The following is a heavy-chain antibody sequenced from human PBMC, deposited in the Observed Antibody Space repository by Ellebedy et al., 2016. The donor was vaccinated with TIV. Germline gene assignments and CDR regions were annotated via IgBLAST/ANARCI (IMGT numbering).Heavy chain of an antibody. CDR3: TRRTSSGYDY. J-gene: IGHJ4*02. CDR1: GYSFTNYW. D-gene: IGHD6-19*01. CDR2: IDPTDSYT. V-gene: IGHV5-10-1*01. Sequence: GESLKISCKGSGYSFTNYWISWVRQMPGKGLEWMGKIDPTDSYTNYSPSFQGHVTISADKSISTAYLQWSGLKASDTAMYYCTRRTSSGYDYWGQGTLVTGSS.